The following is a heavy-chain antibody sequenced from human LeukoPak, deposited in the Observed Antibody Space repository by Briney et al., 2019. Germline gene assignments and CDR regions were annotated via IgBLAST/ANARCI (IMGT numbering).Heavy chain of an antibody. J-gene: IGHJ4*02. Sequence: GSLRLSCAASGFTFYDSAIHWVRQAPGKGLEWLGRIKSKLFNSETAYVESVKGRFTIYKDDSKNMAFLAMNNLKTDDTALYYCFRYEETSGHFGDSWGQGALVTVSS. CDR1: GFTFYDSA. D-gene: IGHD3-10*01. CDR3: FRYEETSGHFGDS. CDR2: IKSKLFNSET. V-gene: IGHV3-73*01.